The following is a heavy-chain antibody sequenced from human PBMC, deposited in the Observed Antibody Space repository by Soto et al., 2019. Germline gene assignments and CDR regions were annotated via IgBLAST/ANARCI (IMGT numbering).Heavy chain of an antibody. Sequence: SVKVSCKASGGTFSSYSISWVRQAPGQGLEWMGGIIPIFGTANYAQKFQGRVTITADESTSTAYMELSSLRSEDTAVYYCARGPAHCSSTSCYPDSFDYWGQGTLVTVSS. CDR3: ARGPAHCSSTSCYPDSFDY. CDR1: GGTFSSYS. V-gene: IGHV1-69*13. J-gene: IGHJ4*02. CDR2: IIPIFGTA. D-gene: IGHD2-2*01.